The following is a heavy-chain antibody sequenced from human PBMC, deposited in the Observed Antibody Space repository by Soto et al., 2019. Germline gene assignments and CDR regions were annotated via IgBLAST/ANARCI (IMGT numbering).Heavy chain of an antibody. CDR3: ARDPGFRSDY. J-gene: IGHJ4*02. Sequence: QVQLVQSGAEVKKPGASVKVSCKASGYTFTSYGITWVRQAPGQGLEWMGWISAYNGNTNYAKQLQGRVTTTTDTSTSTAYIELRSLRSDDTAVYYCARDPGFRSDYWGQGTLVSVSS. D-gene: IGHD3-9*01. V-gene: IGHV1-18*01. CDR1: GYTFTSYG. CDR2: ISAYNGNT.